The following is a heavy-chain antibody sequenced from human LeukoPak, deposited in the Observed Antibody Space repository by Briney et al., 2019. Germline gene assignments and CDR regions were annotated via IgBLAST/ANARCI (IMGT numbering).Heavy chain of an antibody. CDR2: IIPIFGTA. J-gene: IGHJ4*02. CDR1: GYTFTSYG. D-gene: IGHD3-10*01. CDR3: ARAFRHYYGSGSYYMVDY. Sequence: ASVKVSCKASGYTFTSYGISWVRQAPGQGLEWMGGIIPIFGTANYAQKFQGRVTITADKSTSTAYMELSSLRSEDTAVYYCARAFRHYYGSGSYYMVDYWGQGTLVTVSS. V-gene: IGHV1-69*06.